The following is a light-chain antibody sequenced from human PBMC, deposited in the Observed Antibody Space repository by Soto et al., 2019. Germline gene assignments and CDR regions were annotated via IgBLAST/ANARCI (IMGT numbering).Light chain of an antibody. Sequence: DIQMTQSPSSLSASVGDRVTITCRASQGISNYLAWYQQKPGKVPKLLIYAASTLQSGVPSRFSGSGSGTDFTVTISSLQPEGVDTDDGQKYSSAPHTFGQGTKLEIK. J-gene: IGKJ2*01. V-gene: IGKV1-27*01. CDR1: QGISNY. CDR2: AAS. CDR3: QKYSSAPHT.